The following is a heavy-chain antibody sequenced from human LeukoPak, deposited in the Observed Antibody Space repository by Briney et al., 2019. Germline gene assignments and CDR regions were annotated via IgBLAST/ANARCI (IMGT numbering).Heavy chain of an antibody. CDR1: DGSISSTSPY. J-gene: IGHJ4*02. V-gene: IGHV4-39*01. CDR2: IYHSGSA. CDR3: AIIPRAAAGPSARSPFHY. D-gene: IGHD6-13*01. Sequence: SETLSLTCTVSDGSISSTSPYWGWIRQPPGKGLEWIGTIYHSGSAYYNPSLKSRVTMSIDTSKNQFSLKVTSVTAADTAVYYCAIIPRAAAGPSARSPFHYWGQGTLVTVSS.